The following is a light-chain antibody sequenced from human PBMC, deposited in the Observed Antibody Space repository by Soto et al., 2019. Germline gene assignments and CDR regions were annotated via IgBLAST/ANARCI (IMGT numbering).Light chain of an antibody. CDR2: DVS. J-gene: IGLJ2*01. CDR1: SSDVGGYNY. V-gene: IGLV2-14*01. CDR3: SSYASSSTPHVV. Sequence: QSALTQPASVSGSPGQSITISCTGTSSDVGGYNYVSWYQQDPGKAPKLMIYDVSNRPSGVSNRFSGSKSGNTASLTISGLHAEDEADYYCSSYASSSTPHVVFGGGTKLTVL.